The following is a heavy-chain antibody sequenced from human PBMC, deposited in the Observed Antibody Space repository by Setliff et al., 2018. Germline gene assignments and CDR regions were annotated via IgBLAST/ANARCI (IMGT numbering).Heavy chain of an antibody. J-gene: IGHJ6*03. V-gene: IGHV1-8*03. CDR2: MNPNSGNT. CDR3: ARSYQGVDDFWSGYFQTDYYYYMDV. D-gene: IGHD3-3*01. CDR1: GYTFTSYD. Sequence: GASVKVSCKASGYTFTSYDINRVRQATGQGLEWMGWMNPNSGNTGCAQKFQGRVTITRNTSISTAYMELSSLRSEDTAVYYCARSYQGVDDFWSGYFQTDYYYYMDVWGKGTTVTVSS.